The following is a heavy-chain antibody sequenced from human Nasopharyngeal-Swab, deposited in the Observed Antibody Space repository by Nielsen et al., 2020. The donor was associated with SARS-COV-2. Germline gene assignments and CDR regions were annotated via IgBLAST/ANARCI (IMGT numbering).Heavy chain of an antibody. V-gene: IGHV3-23*01. Sequence: GESLKISCAASGFIFSNYAMSWVRQAPGKGLEWVSAISDSGGSTYYADSVKGRFTVSRDNSENTLYLQMNSLKTEDTAVYYCTRESGYSYGPGYWGQGTLVTVSS. CDR2: ISDSGGST. CDR1: GFIFSNYA. D-gene: IGHD5-18*01. J-gene: IGHJ4*02. CDR3: TRESGYSYGPGY.